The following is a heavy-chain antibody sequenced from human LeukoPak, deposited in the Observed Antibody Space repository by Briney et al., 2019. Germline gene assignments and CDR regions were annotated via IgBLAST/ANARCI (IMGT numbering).Heavy chain of an antibody. CDR3: AREGYSYGSHFDY. D-gene: IGHD5-18*01. CDR1: GGSISSYY. J-gene: IGHJ4*02. Sequence: SETLSLTCTVSGGSISSYYWSWIRQPPGKGLEWIGYIYYSGSTNYNPSLKSRVTISVDTSKNQFSLKLSSVTAADTAVYYCAREGYSYGSHFDYWGQGTLVTVSS. CDR2: IYYSGST. V-gene: IGHV4-59*01.